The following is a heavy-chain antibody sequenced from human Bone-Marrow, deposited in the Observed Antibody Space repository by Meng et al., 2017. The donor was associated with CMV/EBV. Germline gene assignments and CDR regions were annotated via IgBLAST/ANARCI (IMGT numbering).Heavy chain of an antibody. CDR1: GFSLSTSGMR. V-gene: IGHV2-70*04. CDR2: IDWDDDK. J-gene: IGHJ6*02. D-gene: IGHD2-2*01. Sequence: SGPTLVKPTQTLTLTCTFSGFSLSTSGMRVGWIRQPPGKALEWLARIDWDDDKFYSTSLKTRLTISKDTSKNQVVLTMTNMDPVDTATYYCARTLLGYCSSTSCFYGMDVWGQGTTVTVSS. CDR3: ARTLLGYCSSTSCFYGMDV.